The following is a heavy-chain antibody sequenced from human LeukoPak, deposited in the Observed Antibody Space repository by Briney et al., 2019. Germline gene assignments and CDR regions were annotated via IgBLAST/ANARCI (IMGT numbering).Heavy chain of an antibody. J-gene: IGHJ4*02. Sequence: HGGSLRLSCAASGFTFSSYEMNWVRQAPGKGLEWVSHISSSGSTIYYADSVKGRFTISRDNSKNTLYLQMNSLRAEDTAVYYCAKDAYVWGSYRSDYWGQGTLVTASS. CDR1: GFTFSSYE. D-gene: IGHD3-16*02. V-gene: IGHV3-48*03. CDR3: AKDAYVWGSYRSDY. CDR2: ISSSGSTI.